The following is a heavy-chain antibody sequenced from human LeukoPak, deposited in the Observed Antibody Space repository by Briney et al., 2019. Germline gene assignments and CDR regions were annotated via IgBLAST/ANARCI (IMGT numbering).Heavy chain of an antibody. Sequence: GESLKISCKGSGYSFTSYWIGWVRQMPGKGLEWMGIIYPGDSDTRYSPSFQGQVTISADKSISTAYLQWSSLKAADTAMYYCARQVGDYYDSSGYSLDWGQGTLVTVSS. J-gene: IGHJ4*02. D-gene: IGHD3-22*01. CDR2: IYPGDSDT. CDR3: ARQVGDYYDSSGYSLD. V-gene: IGHV5-51*01. CDR1: GYSFTSYW.